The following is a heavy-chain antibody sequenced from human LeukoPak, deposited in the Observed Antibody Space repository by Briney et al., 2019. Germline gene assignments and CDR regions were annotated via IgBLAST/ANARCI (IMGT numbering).Heavy chain of an antibody. J-gene: IGHJ3*02. V-gene: IGHV1-3*01. CDR3: AREMADSTGWNSFDI. Sequence: GASVKVSCKAYDYTFTSYAVHWVRQAPGQGLEWMGWISGGNGNTKYSQKFQGRVTITRDTSASTAYMELSSLRSEDTAVYYCAREMADSTGWNSFDIWGQGTMVTVSS. CDR1: DYTFTSYA. D-gene: IGHD6-19*01. CDR2: ISGGNGNT.